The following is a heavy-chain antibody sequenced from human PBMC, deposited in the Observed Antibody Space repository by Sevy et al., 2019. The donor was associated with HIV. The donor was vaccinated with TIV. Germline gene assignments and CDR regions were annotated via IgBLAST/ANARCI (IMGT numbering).Heavy chain of an antibody. J-gene: IGHJ6*02. Sequence: SETLSLTCVVSGYSISSGYYWGWVRQPPGKGLQWIGNIYHRGNTYYNPSLQSLATLSVETSRNQFSLRMTSVTATDTAVYYCVRGSGGDGLDYYGLDVWGQGTTVTVSS. V-gene: IGHV4-38-2*01. D-gene: IGHD2-15*01. CDR3: VRGSGGDGLDYYGLDV. CDR2: IYHRGNT. CDR1: GYSISSGYY.